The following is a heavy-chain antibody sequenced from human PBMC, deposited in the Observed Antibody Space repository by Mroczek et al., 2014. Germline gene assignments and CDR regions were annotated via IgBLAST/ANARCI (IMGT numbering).Heavy chain of an antibody. CDR2: INHSGST. CDR1: GGSFSGYY. J-gene: IGHJ3*02. D-gene: IGHD6-19*01. Sequence: QVQLQESGAGLLKPSETLSLTCAVYGGSFSGYYWSWIRQPPGKELEWIGEINHSGSTNYNPSLKSRVTISVDTSKNQFSLKLSSVTAADTAVYYCARGIAVAGIVSAFDIWGQGTMVTVSS. CDR3: ARGIAVAGIVSAFDI. V-gene: IGHV4-34*01.